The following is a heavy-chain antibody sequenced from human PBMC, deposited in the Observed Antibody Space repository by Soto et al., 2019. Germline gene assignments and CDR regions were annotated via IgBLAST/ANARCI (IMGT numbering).Heavy chain of an antibody. CDR1: GFTFSSYA. J-gene: IGHJ4*02. D-gene: IGHD6-19*01. CDR3: ATFYSSGWYYFEY. V-gene: IGHV3-23*01. CDR2: ISGSGGST. Sequence: GGSLRLSCAASGFTFSSYAMSWVRQAPGKGLEWVSSISGSGGSTDYADSVKGRFTISRDNSKNTLYLQMNSLRAEDTAVYYCATFYSSGWYYFEYWGQGTLVTVSS.